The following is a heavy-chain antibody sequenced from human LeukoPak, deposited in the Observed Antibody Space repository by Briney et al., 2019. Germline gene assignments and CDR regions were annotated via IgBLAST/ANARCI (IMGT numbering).Heavy chain of an antibody. Sequence: SETLSLTCTVSGGSISNGSYCWSWIRQPAGKGLEWIGHIYTSGNTNYNPSLKSRVTISVDTSKNQFSLKLSSVTAADTAVYYCARVHSGGSRYYYYMDVWGKGTTVTVSS. V-gene: IGHV4-61*09. CDR1: GGSISNGSYC. D-gene: IGHD2-15*01. CDR3: ARVHSGGSRYYYYMDV. CDR2: IYTSGNT. J-gene: IGHJ6*03.